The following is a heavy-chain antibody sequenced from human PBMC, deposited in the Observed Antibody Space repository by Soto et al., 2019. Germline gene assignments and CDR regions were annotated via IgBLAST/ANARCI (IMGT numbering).Heavy chain of an antibody. V-gene: IGHV4-39*01. J-gene: IGHJ4*02. CDR2: IYYSGST. CDR1: GGSISSSSYY. Sequence: SETLSLTCTVSGGSISSSSYYWGWIRQPPGKGLEWIGSIYYSGSTYYNPSLKSRVTISVDTSKNQFSLKLSSVTAADTAVYFFSRQLLATGELCFWGQGSLVIVSA. CDR3: SRQLLATGELCF. D-gene: IGHD2-21*01.